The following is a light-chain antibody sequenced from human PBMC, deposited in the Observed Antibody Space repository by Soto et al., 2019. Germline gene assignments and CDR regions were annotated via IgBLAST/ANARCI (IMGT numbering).Light chain of an antibody. Sequence: DIQLTQSPSFLSASVGDRVTITCRASQGISSYLAWYQQKPGEAPKVLIYAASTLQSGVPSRFSGSGSGTEFTLTISSLQPEDFATYCCQQLHSYPFTFGPGTTVDIK. J-gene: IGKJ3*01. V-gene: IGKV1-9*01. CDR3: QQLHSYPFT. CDR2: AAS. CDR1: QGISSY.